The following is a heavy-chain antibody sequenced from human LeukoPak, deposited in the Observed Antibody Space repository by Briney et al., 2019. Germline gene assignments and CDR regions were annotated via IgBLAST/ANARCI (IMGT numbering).Heavy chain of an antibody. Sequence: GESLKISCKGSGYSFTSYWIGWVRLMPGKGLEWMGIIYPGDSDTRYSPSFQGQVTISADKSISTAYLQWSSLKASDTAMYYCARSYYYDSSGYLDDAFDIWGQGTMVTVSS. CDR2: IYPGDSDT. CDR1: GYSFTSYW. D-gene: IGHD3-22*01. CDR3: ARSYYYDSSGYLDDAFDI. J-gene: IGHJ3*02. V-gene: IGHV5-51*01.